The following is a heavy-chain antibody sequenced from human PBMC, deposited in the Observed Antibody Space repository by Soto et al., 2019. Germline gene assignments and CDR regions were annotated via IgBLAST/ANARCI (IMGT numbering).Heavy chain of an antibody. V-gene: IGHV4-39*01. D-gene: IGHD6-13*01. Sequence: SETLSLTCTVSGGSMNSAFTYWGWIRQPPGKGLEWVGAIFSTGTTYYTPSPKSRVTISVDTSKNQFSLNLSSVTAADTAVYYCGLSSRSYSDWFDPWGQGTLVTAPQ. CDR1: GGSMNSAFTY. CDR2: IFSTGTT. J-gene: IGHJ5*02. CDR3: GLSSRSYSDWFDP.